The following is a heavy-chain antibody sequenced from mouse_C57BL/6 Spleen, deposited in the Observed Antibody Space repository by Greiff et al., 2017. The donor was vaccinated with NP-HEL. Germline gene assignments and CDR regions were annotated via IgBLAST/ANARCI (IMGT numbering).Heavy chain of an antibody. J-gene: IGHJ2*01. CDR2: ISSGSSTI. V-gene: IGHV5-17*01. D-gene: IGHD2-3*01. CDR3: AGYDYFDY. CDR1: GFTFSDYG. Sequence: EVKLVESGGGLVKPGGSLKLSCAASGFTFSDYGMHWVRQAPEKGLAWVAYISSGSSTIYYAYTVKGRFTISRDNAKNTLFLQMTSLRSEDTAMYYCAGYDYFDYWGQGTTLTVSS.